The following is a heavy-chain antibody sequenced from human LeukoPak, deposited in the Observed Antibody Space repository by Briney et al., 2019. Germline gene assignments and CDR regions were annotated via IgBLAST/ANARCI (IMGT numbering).Heavy chain of an antibody. J-gene: IGHJ4*02. D-gene: IGHD3-10*01. V-gene: IGHV4-39*01. CDR1: GGSILTNNSY. Sequence: PSETLSLTCTVSGGSILTNNSYWGFLRQAPGKGLEWIGTISYTGRTFYNPSLESRLTLSIDTSKNQYSLRLSSVTAADTALYFCARGPHILGSTTFHSWGQGILVTVSS. CDR3: ARGPHILGSTTFHS. CDR2: ISYTGRT.